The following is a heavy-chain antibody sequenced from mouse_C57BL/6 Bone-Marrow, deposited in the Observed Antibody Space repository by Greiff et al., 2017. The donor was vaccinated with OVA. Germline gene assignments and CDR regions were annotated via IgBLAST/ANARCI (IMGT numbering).Heavy chain of an antibody. CDR2: IYPSDSET. D-gene: IGHD1-1*01. CDR3: AREGDGSSLTWFAY. J-gene: IGHJ3*01. Sequence: VQLQQSGAELAKPGSSVKLSCKASGYTFTSYWMDWVKQRPGQGLEWIGNIYPSDSETHYNQKFKDKATLTVDKSSSTAYMQLSSLTSEDSAVYYCAREGDGSSLTWFAYWGQGTLVTVSA. CDR1: GYTFTSYW. V-gene: IGHV1-61*01.